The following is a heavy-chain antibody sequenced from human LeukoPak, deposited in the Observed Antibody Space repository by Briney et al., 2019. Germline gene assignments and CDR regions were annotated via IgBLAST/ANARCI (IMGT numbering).Heavy chain of an antibody. Sequence: ASVKVSCKASGGTFSSYAISWVRQAPGQGLEWMGRIIPILGIANYAQKFQGRVTITADKSTSTAYMELSSLRSEDTAVYYCARANYGSGSYYNPPYFQHWGQGTLVTVSS. D-gene: IGHD3-10*01. CDR3: ARANYGSGSYYNPPYFQH. V-gene: IGHV1-69*04. CDR2: IIPILGIA. J-gene: IGHJ1*01. CDR1: GGTFSSYA.